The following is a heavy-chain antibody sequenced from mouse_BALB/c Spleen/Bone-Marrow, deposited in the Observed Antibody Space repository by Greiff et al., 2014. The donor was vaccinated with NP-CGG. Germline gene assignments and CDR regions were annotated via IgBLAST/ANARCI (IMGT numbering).Heavy chain of an antibody. V-gene: IGHV1-5*01. Sequence: VQLQQSGTVLARPGASVKMSCKASGYSFTSYWMHWVKQRPGQGLEWIGAIYPGNSDTSYNQKFKGKDKLTAVTSASTAYMELSSLTNEDSAVYYCTNGYDYYAMDYWGQGTSATVSS. CDR3: TNGYDYYAMDY. CDR2: IYPGNSDT. D-gene: IGHD2-2*01. CDR1: GYSFTSYW. J-gene: IGHJ4*01.